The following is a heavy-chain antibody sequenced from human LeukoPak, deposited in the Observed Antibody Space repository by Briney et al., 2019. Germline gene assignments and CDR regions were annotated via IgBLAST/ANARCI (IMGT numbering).Heavy chain of an antibody. CDR1: GFTFSSFW. D-gene: IGHD1-26*01. CDR3: ARETVVGAAGPYYFDY. J-gene: IGHJ4*02. Sequence: PGGSLRLSCAASGFTFSSFWMNWVRQAPGKGLEWVANIKQDGSERNYVDSVKGRSTISRDNAKNSLFLQMNSLRAEDTAVYYCARETVVGAAGPYYFDYWGQGTLVTVSS. CDR2: IKQDGSER. V-gene: IGHV3-7*03.